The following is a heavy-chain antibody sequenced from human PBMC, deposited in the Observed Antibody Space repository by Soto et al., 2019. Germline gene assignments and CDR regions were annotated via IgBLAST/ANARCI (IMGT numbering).Heavy chain of an antibody. CDR3: AGYYGEYGVYWYLDL. D-gene: IGHD4-17*01. Sequence: QVRLVQSGTEVKKSGASVKVSCKASGYTFTSYGISWVRQAPGQGLEWMGWISGYNGKTNYAQKLQGRVAMTTDTTXXTADMELRRRRSDDTDMYYCAGYYGEYGVYWYLDLRGRGTLVTVS. J-gene: IGHJ2*01. V-gene: IGHV1-18*01. CDR1: GYTFTSYG. CDR2: ISGYNGKT.